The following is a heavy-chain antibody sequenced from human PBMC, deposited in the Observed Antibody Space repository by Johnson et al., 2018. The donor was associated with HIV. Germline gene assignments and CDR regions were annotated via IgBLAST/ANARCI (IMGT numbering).Heavy chain of an antibody. CDR1: GFTFNSDA. CDR3: AKSHATGRFEWFLVSGGEPGAFDL. CDR2: ISPSGDNT. J-gene: IGHJ3*01. Sequence: VQLLESGGGLVQPGGSLRLSCAASGFTFNSDAMSWVRQAPGKGLEWVSSISPSGDNTYYADSVKGRFSISRDNSKMTLYLQMDSLRAEDTAVYYCAKSHATGRFEWFLVSGGEPGAFDLWGQGTMVTVSS. V-gene: IGHV3-23*01. D-gene: IGHD3-9*01.